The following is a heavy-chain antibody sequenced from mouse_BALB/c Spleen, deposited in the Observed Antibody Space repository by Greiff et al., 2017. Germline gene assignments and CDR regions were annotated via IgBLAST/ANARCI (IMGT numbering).Heavy chain of an antibody. D-gene: IGHD4-1*01. V-gene: IGHV1-54*01. CDR1: GYAFTNYL. J-gene: IGHJ2*01. CDR3: AREVTGTYYFDY. CDR2: INPGSGGT. Sequence: QVHVKQSGAELVRPGTSVKVSCKASGYAFTNYLIEWVKQRPGQGLEWIGVINPGSGGTNYNEKFKGKATLTADKSSSTAYMQLSSLTSDDSAVYFCAREVTGTYYFDYWGQGTTLTVSS.